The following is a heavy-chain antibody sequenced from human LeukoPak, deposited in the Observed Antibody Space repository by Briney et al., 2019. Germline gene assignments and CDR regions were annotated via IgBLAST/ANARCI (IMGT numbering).Heavy chain of an antibody. CDR3: ARGPGRYCDWLRSDQTFDP. Sequence: GASVKVSCKASGYTFTSYDINWVRQATGQGLEWMGWMNPNSGKEGYAQKCHAVVTMTRNTTISTDYMELSRMRSEDTAVYYCARGPGRYCDWLRSDQTFDPWGQGTLVTVSS. CDR1: GYTFTSYD. CDR2: MNPNSGKE. V-gene: IGHV1-8*01. J-gene: IGHJ5*02. D-gene: IGHD3-9*01.